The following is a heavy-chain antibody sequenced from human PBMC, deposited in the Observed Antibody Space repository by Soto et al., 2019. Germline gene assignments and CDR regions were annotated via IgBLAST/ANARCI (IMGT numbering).Heavy chain of an antibody. CDR1: GFSLSTSGVG. CDR3: AHGREGITGPHVDY. D-gene: IGHD1-20*01. Sequence: GSGPTLVNPTQTVTLTCTFSGFSLSTSGVGVGWIRHPPGKALEWLALIYWNDDNRYSPSLKSMLTITKDTSKKQVALTMNNMDPVDTATYYCAHGREGITGPHVDYWGQGTLVTVSS. J-gene: IGHJ4*02. CDR2: IYWNDDN. V-gene: IGHV2-5*01.